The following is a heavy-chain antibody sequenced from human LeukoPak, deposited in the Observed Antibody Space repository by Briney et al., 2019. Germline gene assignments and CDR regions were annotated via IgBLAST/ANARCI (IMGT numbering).Heavy chain of an antibody. CDR3: ARDPTTVTTIFDS. CDR2: IYPGESIYASENT. CDR1: GVSISAYY. V-gene: IGHV4-4*07. D-gene: IGHD4-17*01. J-gene: IGHJ4*02. Sequence: SETLSLTCSVSGVSISAYYWSWIRQPAGKGLEWIGRIYPGESIYASENTNYDPSLKSRVSMSGDTSKNQVSLKLRSVTAADTAVYYCARDPTTVTTIFDSWGQGTLVTVSS.